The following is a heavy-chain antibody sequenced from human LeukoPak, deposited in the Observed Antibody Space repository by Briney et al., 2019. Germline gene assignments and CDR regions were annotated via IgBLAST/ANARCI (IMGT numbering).Heavy chain of an antibody. D-gene: IGHD4-17*01. J-gene: IGHJ4*02. V-gene: IGHV1-18*04. Sequence: ASVKVSCKASGYTFTSYGIGWVRQAPGQGLEWMGWISAYNGNTNYAQKLQGRVTMTTDTSTSTAYMELRSLRSDDTAVYYCASVSDYGDYGDYWGQGTLVTVSS. CDR3: ASVSDYGDYGDY. CDR2: ISAYNGNT. CDR1: GYTFTSYG.